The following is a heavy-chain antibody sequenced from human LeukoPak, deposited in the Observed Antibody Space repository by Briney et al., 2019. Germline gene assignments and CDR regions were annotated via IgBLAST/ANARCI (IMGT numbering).Heavy chain of an antibody. V-gene: IGHV4-31*03. Sequence: SETLSLTCTVSGGSISSGGYYWSWLRQHPGKGLEWIGYIYYSGSTHYNPSLKSRVTMSVDTSKNQSSLKLSSVTAADAAVYYCAREGSLGYSDYWGQGTLVTVSS. J-gene: IGHJ4*02. CDR3: AREGSLGYSDY. CDR1: GGSISSGGYY. D-gene: IGHD3-10*01. CDR2: IYYSGST.